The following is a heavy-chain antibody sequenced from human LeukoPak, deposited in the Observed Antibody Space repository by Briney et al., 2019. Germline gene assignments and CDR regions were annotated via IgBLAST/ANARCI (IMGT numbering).Heavy chain of an antibody. J-gene: IGHJ4*02. V-gene: IGHV3-23*01. D-gene: IGHD3-10*01. CDR1: GFTFNTYA. Sequence: GGSLRLSCAASGFTFNTYAMSWGREAPGTGLEWGSRITDSGGGTFYADSVTGRFAISRETSTTTLYLHRNRLRSPDTAGYCCSPRGQYYFYTSGAGTLVTASS. CDR2: ITDSGGGT. CDR3: SPRGQYYFYT.